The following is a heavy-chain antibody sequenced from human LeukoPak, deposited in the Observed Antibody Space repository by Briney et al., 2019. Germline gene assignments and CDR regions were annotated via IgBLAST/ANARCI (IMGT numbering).Heavy chain of an antibody. CDR3: ARVGRSRGSLPNSYYYMDV. D-gene: IGHD1-26*01. CDR1: GATFSSYA. V-gene: IGHV1-69*05. CDR2: IIPVFGTP. Sequence: ASVKVSCKASGATFSSYAISWVRQAPGQGLEWVGGIIPVFGTPNYAQKFQGRVTITTDESTSTAYMELSSLSSDDTAVYYCARVGRSRGSLPNSYYYMDVWGKGTTVTVSS. J-gene: IGHJ6*03.